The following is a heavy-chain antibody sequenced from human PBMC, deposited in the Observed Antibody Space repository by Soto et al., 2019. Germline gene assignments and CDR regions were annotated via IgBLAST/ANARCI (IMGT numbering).Heavy chain of an antibody. CDR3: AKDHLRVQWLAIETYYFDY. D-gene: IGHD6-19*01. Sequence: GGSLRLSCAASGFTFSSYGMHWVRQAPGKGLEWVAVISYDGSNKYYADSVKGRFTISRDNSKNTLYLQMNSLRAEDTAVYYCAKDHLRVQWLAIETYYFDYWGQGTLVTVSS. CDR2: ISYDGSNK. CDR1: GFTFSSYG. J-gene: IGHJ4*02. V-gene: IGHV3-30*18.